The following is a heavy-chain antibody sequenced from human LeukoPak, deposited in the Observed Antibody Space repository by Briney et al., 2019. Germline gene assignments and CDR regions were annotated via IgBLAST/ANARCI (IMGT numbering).Heavy chain of an antibody. V-gene: IGHV3-23*01. J-gene: IGHJ4*02. CDR2: ISGSGGST. CDR3: AKDAPVNIVVVPAANS. D-gene: IGHD2-2*01. CDR1: GFTVSSNY. Sequence: PRGSLRLSCAASGFTVSSNYMSWVRQAPGKGLEWVSAISGSGGSTYYADSVKGRFTISRDNSKNTLYLQMNSLRAEDTAVYYCAKDAPVNIVVVPAANSWGQGTLVTVSS.